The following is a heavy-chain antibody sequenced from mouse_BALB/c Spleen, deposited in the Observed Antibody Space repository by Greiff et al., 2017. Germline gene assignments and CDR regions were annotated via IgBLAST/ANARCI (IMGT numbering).Heavy chain of an antibody. D-gene: IGHD1-1*01. V-gene: IGHV3-2*02. CDR2: ISYSGST. Sequence: EVQLQESGPDLVKPSQSLSLTCTVTGYSITSDYAWNWIRQFPGNKLEWMGYISYSGSTSYNPSLKSRISITRDTSKNQFFLQLNSVTTEDTATYYCASYYYGSTLYYFDYWGQGTTLTVSS. CDR3: ASYYYGSTLYYFDY. CDR1: GYSITSDYA. J-gene: IGHJ2*01.